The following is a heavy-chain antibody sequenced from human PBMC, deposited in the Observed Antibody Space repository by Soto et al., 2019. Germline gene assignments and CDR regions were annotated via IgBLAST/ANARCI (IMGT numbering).Heavy chain of an antibody. CDR2: IYYSGST. D-gene: IGHD2-2*01. CDR3: ARIVVIPAAPDYYNYYGVDV. CDR1: GGSMSSYY. V-gene: IGHV4-59*08. Sequence: ASETLSLTCTVSGGSMSSYYWSWIRQPPGKGLEWIGYIYYSGSTIYNPSLKSRVTISVDTSKNQFSLKISSVTAADTSVYYCARIVVIPAAPDYYNYYGVDVWGQGTTVTVSS. J-gene: IGHJ6*02.